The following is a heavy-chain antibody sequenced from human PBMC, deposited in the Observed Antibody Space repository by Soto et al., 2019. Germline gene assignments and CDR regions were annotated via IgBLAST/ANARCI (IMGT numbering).Heavy chain of an antibody. J-gene: IGHJ5*02. Sequence: PSETLSLTCTVSGGSVSSSSYFWVWIRQPTGKRLEWIGNIFYTGSANYNPSLSNDVMMSLDTTKNHLSLKLSSITAADTAVYYCECGAIAFPCSVFVSWGQGALVTVSS. CDR2: IFYTGSA. V-gene: IGHV4-61*03. D-gene: IGHD3-3*02. CDR3: ECGAIAFPCSVFVS. CDR1: GGSVSSSSYF.